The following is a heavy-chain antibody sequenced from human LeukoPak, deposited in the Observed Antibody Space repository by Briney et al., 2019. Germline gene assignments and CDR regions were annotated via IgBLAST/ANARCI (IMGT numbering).Heavy chain of an antibody. V-gene: IGHV4-4*07. CDR2: IYTSGST. D-gene: IGHD3-22*01. J-gene: IGHJ4*02. Sequence: PSETLSLTCAVYGGSFSGYYWSWIRQPAGKGLEWIGRIYTSGSTNYNPSLKSRVTMSVDTSKNQFSLKLSSVTAADTAVYYCARDHRYDSSGYYPPSFDYWGQGTLVTVSS. CDR1: GGSFSGYY. CDR3: ARDHRYDSSGYYPPSFDY.